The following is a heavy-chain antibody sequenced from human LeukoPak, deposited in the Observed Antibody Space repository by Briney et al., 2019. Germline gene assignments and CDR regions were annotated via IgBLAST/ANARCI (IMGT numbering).Heavy chain of an antibody. CDR1: GFTFSNNY. CDR2: IRSKAYGGTT. D-gene: IGHD3-10*01. Sequence: GGSLRLSCAASGFTFSNNYMSWVRQAPGKGLEWVGFIRSKAYGGTTEYAASVKGRFTISRDDSKSIAYLQMNSLKTEDTAVYYCARFGEDYYYGMDVWGQGTTVTVSS. V-gene: IGHV3-71*01. J-gene: IGHJ6*02. CDR3: ARFGEDYYYGMDV.